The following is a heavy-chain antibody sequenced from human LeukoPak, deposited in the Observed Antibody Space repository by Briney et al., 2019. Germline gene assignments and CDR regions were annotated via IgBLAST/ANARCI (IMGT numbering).Heavy chain of an antibody. CDR2: ISYDGSNK. V-gene: IGHV3-30*18. CDR3: AKVRSISYYDWDAFDI. J-gene: IGHJ3*02. D-gene: IGHD3-22*01. CDR1: GFTFSSYG. Sequence: QPGGSLRLSCAASGFTFSSYGMHWVRQAPGKGLEWVAVISYDGSNKYYADSVKGRFTISRDNSKNTLYLQMNSLRAEDTAVYYCAKVRSISYYDWDAFDIWGQGTMVTVSS.